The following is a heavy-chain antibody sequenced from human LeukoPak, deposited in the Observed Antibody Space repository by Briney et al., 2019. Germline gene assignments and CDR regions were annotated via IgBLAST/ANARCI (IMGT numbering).Heavy chain of an antibody. CDR1: GFTFSRYA. D-gene: IGHD6-13*01. J-gene: IGHJ4*02. V-gene: IGHV3-23*01. CDR3: AKGSVAAVVTFIDF. Sequence: GGSLRLSCAASGFTFSRYAMNRVRQAPGKGLEWVPVISGSGGSTYYADSVRDRFTISRDNSKNTLFLQMNSLRAEDTAVYYCAKGSVAAVVTFIDFWGQGTLVTVSS. CDR2: ISGSGGST.